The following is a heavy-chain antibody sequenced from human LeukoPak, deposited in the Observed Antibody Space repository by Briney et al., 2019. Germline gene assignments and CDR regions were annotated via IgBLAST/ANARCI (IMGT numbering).Heavy chain of an antibody. D-gene: IGHD2-15*01. CDR1: GFTFSDYG. V-gene: IGHV3-48*01. J-gene: IGHJ4*02. CDR2: IGSSSSTI. Sequence: PGGSLRPSCAISGFTFSDYGMSWVRQAPGKGLEWISYIGSSSSTIYYADSVKGRFTISRDNAKNSLSLQMNSLRGEDTAVYYCAKNGVVVGVSDYWGQGTLVTVSS. CDR3: AKNGVVVGVSDY.